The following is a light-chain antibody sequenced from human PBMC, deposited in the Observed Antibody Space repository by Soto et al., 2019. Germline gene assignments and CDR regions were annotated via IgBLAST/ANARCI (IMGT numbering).Light chain of an antibody. CDR3: QQYGRSPGLHA. V-gene: IGKV3-20*01. J-gene: IGKJ1*01. Sequence: VFTQSLGTLSLSPGERVTLSCRASQSVTSNYIAWYQQKPGQAPRLLIYEASTRATGIPDRFSGRGSGTGFTLIISRLEPEAFAVYYWQQYGRSPGLHAVGPGTKVDI. CDR2: EAS. CDR1: QSVTSNY.